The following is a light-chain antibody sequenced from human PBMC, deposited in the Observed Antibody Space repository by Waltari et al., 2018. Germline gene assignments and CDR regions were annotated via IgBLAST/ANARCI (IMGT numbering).Light chain of an antibody. CDR3: QSYDSSLSGSGV. Sequence: QSVLTQPPSVSGAPGQRVPISCTGSSSTIGAGSDVPWYQQLPGTAPKLLIYGNSNRPSGVPDRFSGSKSGTSASLAITGLQAEDEADYYCQSYDSSLSGSGVFGGGTKLTVL. J-gene: IGLJ3*02. CDR1: SSTIGAGSD. V-gene: IGLV1-40*01. CDR2: GNS.